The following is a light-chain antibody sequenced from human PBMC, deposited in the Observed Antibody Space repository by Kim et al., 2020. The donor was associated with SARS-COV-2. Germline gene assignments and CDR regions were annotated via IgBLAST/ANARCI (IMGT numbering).Light chain of an antibody. CDR2: GAS. CDR1: QSVLTN. CDR3: QQYYNWPRT. Sequence: VSRGERATLSCRASQSVLTNLAWYQQKPGQAPRLLIYGASTRATGIPASFSGSGSGTEFTLTISSLQSEDFVIYYCQQYYNWPRTFGQGTKVEIK. V-gene: IGKV3-15*01. J-gene: IGKJ1*01.